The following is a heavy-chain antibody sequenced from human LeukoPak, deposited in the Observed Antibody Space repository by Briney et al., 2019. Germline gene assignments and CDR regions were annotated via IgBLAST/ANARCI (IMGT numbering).Heavy chain of an antibody. CDR2: ITGDSAYI. V-gene: IGHV3-21*01. CDR1: GFTFSTYA. D-gene: IGHD2-2*01. Sequence: GGSLRLSCAASGFTFSTYAMNWVRQAPGEGLKWVSCITGDSAYINYADSVKGRFTISGDNAKNSLYLQMNSLRAEDTAVYYCARYGVSSSTSYIDFWGQGTLVTVSS. J-gene: IGHJ4*02. CDR3: ARYGVSSSTSYIDF.